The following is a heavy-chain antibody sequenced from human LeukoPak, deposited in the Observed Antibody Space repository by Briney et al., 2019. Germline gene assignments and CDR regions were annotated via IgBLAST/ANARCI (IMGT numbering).Heavy chain of an antibody. Sequence: GRSLRLSCAASGFTFDDYAMQWVRQAPGKGLEWFSGISWNGGSIGYADSVKGRFTISRDNAKNSLYLQMNSLRAEDTALYYCAKDTYSTSLTGFDHWGQGTLVTVSS. D-gene: IGHD6-6*01. J-gene: IGHJ4*02. CDR2: ISWNGGSI. CDR3: AKDTYSTSLTGFDH. CDR1: GFTFDDYA. V-gene: IGHV3-9*01.